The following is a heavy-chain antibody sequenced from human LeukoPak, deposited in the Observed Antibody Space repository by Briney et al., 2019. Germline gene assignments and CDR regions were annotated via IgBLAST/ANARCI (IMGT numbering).Heavy chain of an antibody. J-gene: IGHJ4*02. D-gene: IGHD6-13*01. CDR2: ISGSGGST. CDR3: AKQVAAAGTIGGFDY. Sequence: GGSLRLSCAASGFTFSSYAMSWVRQAPGKGLEWVSAISGSGGSTYYADSVKGRFTISRDNSKNTLYLQMNSLRAEDTAVYYCAKQVAAAGTIGGFDYWGQGTLVTVSS. CDR1: GFTFSSYA. V-gene: IGHV3-23*01.